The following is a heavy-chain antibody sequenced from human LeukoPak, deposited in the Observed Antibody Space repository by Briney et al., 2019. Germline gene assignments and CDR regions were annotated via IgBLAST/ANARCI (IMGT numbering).Heavy chain of an antibody. CDR2: IHTSGST. V-gene: IGHV4-4*07. Sequence: PSETLSLTCSVSDGSISSFCWSWIRQPAGKGLEWIGRIHTSGSTYYNPSLKSRVTISVDTSKNQFSLKLSSVTAADTAVYYCARETVGANIDYWGQGTLVTVSS. CDR3: ARETVGANIDY. D-gene: IGHD1-26*01. J-gene: IGHJ4*02. CDR1: DGSISSFC.